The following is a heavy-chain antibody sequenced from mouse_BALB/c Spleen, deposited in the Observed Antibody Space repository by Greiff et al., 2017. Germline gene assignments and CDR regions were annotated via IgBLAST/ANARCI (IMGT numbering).Heavy chain of an antibody. J-gene: IGHJ3*01. CDR2: INPSTGYT. CDR3: ARWGITFAY. V-gene: IGHV1-7*01. D-gene: IGHD2-4*01. Sequence: VQLQQSGAELAKPGASVKMSCKASGYTFTSYWMHWVKQRPGQGLEWIGYINPSTGYTEYNQKFKDKATLTADKSSSTAYMQLSSLTSEDSAVYYCARWGITFAYWGQGTLVTVSA. CDR1: GYTFTSYW.